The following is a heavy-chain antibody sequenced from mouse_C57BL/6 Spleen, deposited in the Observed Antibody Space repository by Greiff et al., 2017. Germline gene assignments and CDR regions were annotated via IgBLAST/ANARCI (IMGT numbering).Heavy chain of an antibody. Sequence: EVQLVESEGGLVQPGSSMKLSCTASGFTFSDYYMAWVRQVPEKGLEWVANINYDGSSTYYLDSLKSRFIISRDNAKNILYLQMSSLKSEDTATYYCARRTTVVPYWYFDVWGTGTTVTVSS. V-gene: IGHV5-16*01. CDR1: GFTFSDYY. CDR2: INYDGSST. CDR3: ARRTTVVPYWYFDV. D-gene: IGHD1-1*01. J-gene: IGHJ1*03.